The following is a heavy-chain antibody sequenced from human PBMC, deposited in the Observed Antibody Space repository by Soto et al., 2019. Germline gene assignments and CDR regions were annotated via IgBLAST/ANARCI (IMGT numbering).Heavy chain of an antibody. J-gene: IGHJ3*02. CDR1: GFTFSSYG. D-gene: IGHD6-13*01. CDR2: IWYDGSNK. CDR3: ARDWASIAAAAEQWGAFDI. V-gene: IGHV3-33*01. Sequence: GGSLRLSCAASGFTFSSYGMHWVRQAPGKGLEWVAVIWYDGSNKYYADSVKGRFTISRDNSKNTLYLQMNSLRAEDTAVYYCARDWASIAAAAEQWGAFDIWGQGTMVTVSS.